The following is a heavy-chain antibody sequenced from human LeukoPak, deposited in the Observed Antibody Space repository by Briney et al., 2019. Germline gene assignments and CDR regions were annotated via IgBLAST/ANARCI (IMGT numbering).Heavy chain of an antibody. Sequence: ASVKVSRKVSGYTLTELSMHWVRQAPGKGLEWMGGFDPEDGETIYAQKFQGRVTMTEDTSTDTAYMELSSLRSEDTAVYYCATIPIGVQPTTFGYWGQGTLVTVSS. D-gene: IGHD1-14*01. CDR1: GYTLTELS. J-gene: IGHJ4*02. CDR3: ATIPIGVQPTTFGY. CDR2: FDPEDGET. V-gene: IGHV1-24*01.